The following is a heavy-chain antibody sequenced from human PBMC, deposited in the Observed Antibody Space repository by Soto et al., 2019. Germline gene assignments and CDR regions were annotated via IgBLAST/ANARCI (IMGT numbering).Heavy chain of an antibody. CDR1: GFTFSSYG. V-gene: IGHV3-30*18. CDR3: AKDHYGYYYDRGGFDP. CDR2: ISYDGSNK. J-gene: IGHJ5*02. D-gene: IGHD3-22*01. Sequence: QVQLVESGGGVVQPGRSLRLSCAASGFTFSSYGMHWVRQAPGKGLEWVAVISYDGSNKYYADSVKGRFTISRDNSKNTLYLQMNSLRAEDTAVYYCAKDHYGYYYDRGGFDPWGQGTLVTVSS.